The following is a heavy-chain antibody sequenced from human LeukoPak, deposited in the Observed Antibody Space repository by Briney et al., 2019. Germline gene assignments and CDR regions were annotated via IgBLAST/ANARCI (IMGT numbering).Heavy chain of an antibody. Sequence: WASVKVSFKASGYTFTGYYMHWVRQAPGQGLEWMGWINPNSGGTNYAQKFQGRVTMTRDTSISTAYMELSRLRSDDTAVYYCARGVATISHPRVSWFDPWGQGTLVTVSS. CDR3: ARGVATISHPRVSWFDP. J-gene: IGHJ5*02. V-gene: IGHV1-2*02. D-gene: IGHD5-12*01. CDR2: INPNSGGT. CDR1: GYTFTGYY.